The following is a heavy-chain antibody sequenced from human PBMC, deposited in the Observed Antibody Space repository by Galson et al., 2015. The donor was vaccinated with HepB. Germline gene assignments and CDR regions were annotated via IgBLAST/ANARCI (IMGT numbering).Heavy chain of an antibody. V-gene: IGHV3-7*01. Sequence: SLRLSCAASGFTVSSNYMSWVRQAPGKGLEWVANMKQDGSEKYYVDSVKGRFTISGDNAKNSLYLQMNSLRAEDTAVYYCARFWSGFDYWGQGTLVTVSS. D-gene: IGHD3-3*01. J-gene: IGHJ4*02. CDR2: MKQDGSEK. CDR3: ARFWSGFDY. CDR1: GFTVSSNY.